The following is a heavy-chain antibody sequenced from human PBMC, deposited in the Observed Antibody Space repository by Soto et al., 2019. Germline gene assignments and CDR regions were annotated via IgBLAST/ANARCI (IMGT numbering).Heavy chain of an antibody. CDR2: IWYDGSNK. J-gene: IGHJ4*02. CDR1: GFTFSSCG. Sequence: QVQLVESGGGVVQPGRSLRLSCAASGFTFSSCGMHWVRQAPGKGLEWVAVIWYDGSNKYYADSVKGRFTISRDNSKNTLYLQMNSLRAEDTAVYYCAATRLSSGYYQLDYWGQGTLVTVSS. CDR3: AATRLSSGYYQLDY. D-gene: IGHD3-22*01. V-gene: IGHV3-33*01.